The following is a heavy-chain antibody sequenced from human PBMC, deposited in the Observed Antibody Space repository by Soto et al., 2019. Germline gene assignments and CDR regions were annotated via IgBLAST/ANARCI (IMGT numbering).Heavy chain of an antibody. CDR2: IYYSGST. V-gene: IGHV4-59*01. CDR3: ARTHFWSGGYYYYYMDV. CDR1: GGSISSYY. J-gene: IGHJ6*03. D-gene: IGHD3-3*02. Sequence: SETLSLTCTVSGGSISSYYWSWIRQPPGKGLEWIGYIYYSGSTNYNPSLKSRVTISVDTSKNQFSLKLSSVTAADTAVYYCARTHFWSGGYYYYYMDVWGKGTTVTVSS.